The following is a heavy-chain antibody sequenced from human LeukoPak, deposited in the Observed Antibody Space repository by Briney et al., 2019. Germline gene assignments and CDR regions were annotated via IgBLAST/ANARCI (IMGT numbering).Heavy chain of an antibody. CDR3: AIVATKPDFDY. V-gene: IGHV1-69*04. Sequence: SVKVSCKASGGTFSSYAISWVRQAPGQGLEWMGRIIPILGIANYAQKFQGRVTITADKSTSTAYMELSSLRSEDTAVYYCAIVATKPDFDYWGQGTLVTVSS. J-gene: IGHJ4*02. D-gene: IGHD5-12*01. CDR1: GGTFSSYA. CDR2: IIPILGIA.